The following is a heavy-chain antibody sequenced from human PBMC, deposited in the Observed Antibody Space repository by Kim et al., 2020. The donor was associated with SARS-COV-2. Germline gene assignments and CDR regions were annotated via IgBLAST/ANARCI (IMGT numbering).Heavy chain of an antibody. D-gene: IGHD3-10*01. CDR3: ARDQWATMVRGTSMDV. Sequence: SVKGRFTISRNNSKNPVYLHMNSLRAEDTAVYDCARDQWATMVRGTSMDVWGQGTTVTVSS. V-gene: IGHV3-30*01. J-gene: IGHJ6*02.